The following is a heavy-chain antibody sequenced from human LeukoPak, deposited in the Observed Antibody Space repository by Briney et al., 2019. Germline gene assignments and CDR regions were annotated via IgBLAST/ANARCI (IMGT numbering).Heavy chain of an antibody. CDR1: EMSFSAYY. D-gene: IGHD6-19*01. CDR2: INYGGST. CDR3: ARGFPPGSGSRGSHAFDV. Sequence: SETLSLTCAVSEMSFSAYYWNWIRQSPGKGLEWIGEINYGGSTKYTPSLEGRGTILIDASKNQFSLKLTSVTAADTAVYYCARGFPPGSGSRGSHAFDVWGQGTMVTVSS. J-gene: IGHJ3*01. V-gene: IGHV4-34*01.